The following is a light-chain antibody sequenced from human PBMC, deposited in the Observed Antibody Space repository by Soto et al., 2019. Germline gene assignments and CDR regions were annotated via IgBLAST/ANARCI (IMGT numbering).Light chain of an antibody. V-gene: IGKV3-15*01. Sequence: EIVMTQSPATLSVSPGERATLSCRASQSVSSNLAWYQQKPGQAPRLLIYGASTRATGIPARFSGGGSGREFTLTISSLQSEDFAVYYCQQYKNWPHTFGQGTKVEIK. CDR3: QQYKNWPHT. CDR2: GAS. CDR1: QSVSSN. J-gene: IGKJ1*01.